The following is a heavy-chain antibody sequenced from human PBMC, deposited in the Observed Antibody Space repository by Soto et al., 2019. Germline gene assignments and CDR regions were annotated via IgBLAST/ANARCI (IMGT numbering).Heavy chain of an antibody. V-gene: IGHV3-30*18. CDR1: GFTFSSYG. CDR2: ISYDGSNK. Sequence: GSLRLSCAASGFTFSSYGMHWVRQAPGKGLEWVAVISYDGSNKYYADSVKGRFTISRDNSKNTLYLQMNSLRAEDTAVYYCAKQPNYYDSSGPLDYWGQGTLVTVSS. CDR3: AKQPNYYDSSGPLDY. D-gene: IGHD3-22*01. J-gene: IGHJ4*02.